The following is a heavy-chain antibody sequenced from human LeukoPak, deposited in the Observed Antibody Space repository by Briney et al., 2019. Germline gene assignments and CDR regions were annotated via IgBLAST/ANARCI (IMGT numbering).Heavy chain of an antibody. CDR2: TYPGDSDT. V-gene: IGHV5-51*01. D-gene: IGHD1-26*01. J-gene: IGHJ6*02. Sequence: GESLKISCKGSGYSFTSYWIGWVRQMPGKGLEWMGITYPGDSDTRYSPSFQGQVTISADKSISTAYLQWSSLKASDTAMYYCARSRGATGSYYFGMDVWGQGTTVTVSS. CDR3: ARSRGATGSYYFGMDV. CDR1: GYSFTSYW.